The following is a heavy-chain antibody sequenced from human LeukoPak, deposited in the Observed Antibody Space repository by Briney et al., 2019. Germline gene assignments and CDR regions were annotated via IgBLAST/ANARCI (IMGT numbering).Heavy chain of an antibody. Sequence: PGGSLRLSCAASGFTVSSNYMSWVRQAPGKGLEWVSVIYSGGSTYYADSVKGRFTISRDNSKNTLYLQMSSLRAEDTAVYYCARDSVVAGTYYYGMDVWGQGTTVTVSS. J-gene: IGHJ6*02. D-gene: IGHD6-19*01. CDR1: GFTVSSNY. V-gene: IGHV3-53*01. CDR2: IYSGGST. CDR3: ARDSVVAGTYYYGMDV.